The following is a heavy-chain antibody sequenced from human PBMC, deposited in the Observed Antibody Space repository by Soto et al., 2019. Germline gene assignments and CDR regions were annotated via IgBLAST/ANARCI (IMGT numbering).Heavy chain of an antibody. V-gene: IGHV4-39*01. J-gene: IGHJ6*02. CDR3: ACIFSGGYGYGFYYYGMDV. CDR2: IFYSGST. D-gene: IGHD5-18*01. CDR1: GGSISSSSYY. Sequence: SATLSLTCTVAGGSISSSSYYWGWIRQPPGKGLEWIGSIFYSGSTYYNPSLKSRVTIYVDTSKNQFSLKLSSVTAADTAVYYCACIFSGGYGYGFYYYGMDVWGQGTTVT.